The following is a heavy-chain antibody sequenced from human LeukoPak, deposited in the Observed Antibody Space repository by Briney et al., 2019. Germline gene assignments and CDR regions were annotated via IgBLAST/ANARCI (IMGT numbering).Heavy chain of an antibody. CDR3: AKVSAVAGKFDY. J-gene: IGHJ4*02. V-gene: IGHV3-23*01. CDR1: GFTFSRYA. D-gene: IGHD6-19*01. Sequence: GGSLRLSCAASGFTFSRYAMSWVRQAPGKGLEWVSAISGSGGSTYYADSVKGRFTISRDNSKNTLYLQMNSLRAEDTAVYYCAKVSAVAGKFDYWGQGTLVTVSS. CDR2: ISGSGGST.